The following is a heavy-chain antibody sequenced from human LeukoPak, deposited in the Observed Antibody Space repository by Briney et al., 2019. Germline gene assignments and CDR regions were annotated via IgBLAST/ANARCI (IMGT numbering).Heavy chain of an antibody. CDR2: IIYSGGAT. Sequence: GGSLRLSCAASGFTFSRSAMTWVRQGPGTGLEFVASIIYSGGATYYADSVKGRFTISRDNSKNTRYPQMTSLRAEDTALYDCAKDGLYYDGSEHVYYFDSWGQGTLVTVSS. CDR3: AKDGLYYDGSEHVYYFDS. D-gene: IGHD3-22*01. V-gene: IGHV3-23*01. J-gene: IGHJ4*02. CDR1: GFTFSRSA.